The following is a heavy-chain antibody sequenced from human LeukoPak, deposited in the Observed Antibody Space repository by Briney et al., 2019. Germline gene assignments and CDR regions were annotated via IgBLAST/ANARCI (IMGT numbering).Heavy chain of an antibody. D-gene: IGHD3-10*01. J-gene: IGHJ3*02. CDR1: GFTFSSYS. V-gene: IGHV3-48*04. CDR3: ARDESYYGSGGAFDI. Sequence: GALRLSCAASGFTFSSYSMNWVREAPGKGLEWVSDISSSSSTIYYADSVKGRFTISRDNAKNSLYLQMNSLRAEDTAVYYCARDESYYGSGGAFDIWGQGTMVTVSS. CDR2: ISSSSSTI.